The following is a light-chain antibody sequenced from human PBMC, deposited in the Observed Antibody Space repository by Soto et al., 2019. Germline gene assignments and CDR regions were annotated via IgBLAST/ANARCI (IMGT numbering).Light chain of an antibody. CDR2: GAS. Sequence: ERVMTQSPAALSVSLGERATLSCRASQSVDNKLSWYQFKPGQAPSLLIYGASTTATGVPTRFSGSGAGTVFPLTSGRLQVEDVAGYYWLQYYGWPKTFGQGTEVEIK. J-gene: IGKJ1*01. V-gene: IGKV3-15*01. CDR3: LQYYGWPKT. CDR1: QSVDNK.